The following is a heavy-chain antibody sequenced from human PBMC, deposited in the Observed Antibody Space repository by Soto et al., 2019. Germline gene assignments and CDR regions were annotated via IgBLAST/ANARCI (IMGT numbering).Heavy chain of an antibody. D-gene: IGHD3-3*01. V-gene: IGHV3-11*01. CDR1: GFTFSDYY. CDR3: ARRFSIYDLRFFYYMDV. J-gene: IGHJ6*03. CDR2: ISSSGSTI. Sequence: GGSLRLSCAASGFTFSDYYMSWIRQAPGKGLEWVSYISSSGSTIYYADSVKGRFTISRDNAKNSLYLQMNSLRAEDTAVYYCARRFSIYDLRFFYYMDVWGKGTTVTVSS.